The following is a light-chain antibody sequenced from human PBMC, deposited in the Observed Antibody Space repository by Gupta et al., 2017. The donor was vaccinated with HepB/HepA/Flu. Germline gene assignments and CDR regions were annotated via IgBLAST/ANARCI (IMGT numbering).Light chain of an antibody. CDR2: GAS. Sequence: GERATLSCRASQSVSSNLAWYQQKPGQAPRLLIYGASTRATGITARFSGSGSGTEFTLTISSLQSEDFAVYYCQQYNNWPPCSFGQGTKLEIK. CDR1: QSVSSN. CDR3: QQYNNWPPCS. J-gene: IGKJ2*04. V-gene: IGKV3-15*01.